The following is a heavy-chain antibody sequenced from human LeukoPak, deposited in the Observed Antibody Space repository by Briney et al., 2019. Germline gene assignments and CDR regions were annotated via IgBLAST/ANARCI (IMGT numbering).Heavy chain of an antibody. CDR1: GFTFSNYA. J-gene: IGHJ6*02. CDR2: ISGSGGST. V-gene: IGHV3-23*01. D-gene: IGHD2-2*01. CDR3: AKDNGCSSTSCYRSYYYGMDV. Sequence: PGGSLRLSCAASGFTFSNYAINWVRQAPGKGLEWVSVISGSGGSTYYADSVKGRFTISRDNSKNTLYLQMNSLRAEDTAVYYCAKDNGCSSTSCYRSYYYGMDVWGQGTTVTVSS.